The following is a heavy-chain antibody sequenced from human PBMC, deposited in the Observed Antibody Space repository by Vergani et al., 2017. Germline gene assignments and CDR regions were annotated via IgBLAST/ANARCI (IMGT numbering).Heavy chain of an antibody. J-gene: IGHJ4*02. V-gene: IGHV4-34*01. Sequence: QVQLQQWGAGLLKPSETLSLTCAVYGGSFSGYYWSWIRQPPGKGLEWIGEINHSGSTNYNPSLKSRVTISVDTSKNQFSLKLSSVTAADTAVDYCARGLLGYYWGQGTLVTVSS. D-gene: IGHD2-15*01. CDR2: INHSGST. CDR1: GGSFSGYY. CDR3: ARGLLGYY.